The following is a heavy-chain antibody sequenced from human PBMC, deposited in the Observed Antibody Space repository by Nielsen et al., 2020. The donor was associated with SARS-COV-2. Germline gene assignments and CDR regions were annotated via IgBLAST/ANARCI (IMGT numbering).Heavy chain of an antibody. CDR2: ISYDGSNK. V-gene: IGHV3-30*18. Sequence: GGSLRLSCAASGFTFSSYGMHWVRQAPGKGLEWVAVISYDGSNKYYADSVKGRFTTSRDNSKNTLYLQMNSLRAEDTAVYYCAKYTVSGEYLNYYYYYGMDVWGQGTTVTVSS. CDR3: AKYTVSGEYLNYYYYYGMDV. CDR1: GFTFSSYG. D-gene: IGHD3-16*01. J-gene: IGHJ6*02.